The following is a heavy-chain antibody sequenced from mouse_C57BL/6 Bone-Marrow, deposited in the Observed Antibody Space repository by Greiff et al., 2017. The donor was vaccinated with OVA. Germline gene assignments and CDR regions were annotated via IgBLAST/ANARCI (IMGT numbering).Heavy chain of an antibody. CDR1: GYTFTSYG. V-gene: IGHV1-81*01. CDR2: IYPRSGNT. Sequence: QVQLQQSGAELARPGASVKLSCKASGYTFTSYGISWEKQRTGQGLEWIGEIYPRSGNTYYNEKFKGKATLTADKSSSTAYMELRSLTSEDSAVYFCARRTAQARDYYAMDYWGQGTSVTVSS. CDR3: ARRTAQARDYYAMDY. J-gene: IGHJ4*01. D-gene: IGHD3-2*02.